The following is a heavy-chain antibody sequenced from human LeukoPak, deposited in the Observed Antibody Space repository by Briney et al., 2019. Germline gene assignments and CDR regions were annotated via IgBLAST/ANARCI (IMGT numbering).Heavy chain of an antibody. D-gene: IGHD2-2*01. Sequence: GGSLRLSCAASGFTVSSNYMSWVRQALGKGLEWVSVIYSGGSTYYADSVKGRFTTSRDNSKNTLYLEMNSLRAEDTAVYYCAKVRGIVVVPAATDYWGQGTLATVSS. CDR3: AKVRGIVVVPAATDY. V-gene: IGHV3-53*01. J-gene: IGHJ4*02. CDR2: IYSGGST. CDR1: GFTVSSNY.